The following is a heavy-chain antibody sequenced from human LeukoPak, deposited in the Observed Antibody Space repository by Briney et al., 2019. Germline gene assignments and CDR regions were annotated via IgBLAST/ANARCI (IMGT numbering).Heavy chain of an antibody. CDR2: IRYDATKK. CDR1: GVKLCRNG. V-gene: IGHV3-30*02. CDR3: ARDFDDVNGDYYYIPDF. J-gene: IGHJ4*02. Sequence: PGGSLRLSCAASGVKLCRNGMHWGRQAPGKGLEWVAFIRYDATKKFYGDSVRGLFTISRDDSKNTLYLQMNNLRHEDTAVYFCARDFDDVNGDYYYIPDFWGQGVLVTVSS. D-gene: IGHD3-22*01.